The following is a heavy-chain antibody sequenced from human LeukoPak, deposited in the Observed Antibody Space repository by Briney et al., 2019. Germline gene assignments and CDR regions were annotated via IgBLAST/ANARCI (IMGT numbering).Heavy chain of an antibody. CDR3: AKRAAGFRGYMDV. CDR1: GFTFCSHG. CDR2: IRYDGSNK. Sequence: GGSLRLSCAASGFTFCSHGMHWVRQTPAKGLEWVAFIRYDGSNKYYADSVKGRFIISRDNSKNTLYLQMNSLRAEDTAVYYCAKRAAGFRGYMDVWGKGTTVTVSS. V-gene: IGHV3-30*02. D-gene: IGHD2-15*01. J-gene: IGHJ6*03.